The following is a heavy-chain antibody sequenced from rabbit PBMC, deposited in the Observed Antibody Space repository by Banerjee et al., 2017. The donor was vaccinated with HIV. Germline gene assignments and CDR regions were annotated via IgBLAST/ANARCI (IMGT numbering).Heavy chain of an antibody. CDR2: IYTSTNST. Sequence: QQLEESGGGLVKPGGTLTLTCKASGIDFTSYYYMCWVRQAPGKGLELIACIYTSTNSTWYANWVNGRFTISSSTSLKAVDLKMTRMTAADTDTEGGERAKEEEETGEEDASFNLWGQGTLVTVS. CDR3: ERAKEEEETGEEDASFNL. J-gene: IGHJ4*01. V-gene: IGHV1S43*01. D-gene: IGHD6-1*01. CDR1: GIDFTSYYY.